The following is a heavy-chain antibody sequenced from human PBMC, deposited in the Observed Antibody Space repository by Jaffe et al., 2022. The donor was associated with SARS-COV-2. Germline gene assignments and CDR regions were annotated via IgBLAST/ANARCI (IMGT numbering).Heavy chain of an antibody. V-gene: IGHV3-74*01. J-gene: IGHJ6*02. CDR2: INSDGSST. Sequence: EVQLVESGGGLVQPGGSLRLSCAASGFTFSSYWMHWVRQAPGKGLVWVSRINSDGSSTSYADSVKGRFTISRDNAKNTLYLQMNSLRAEDTAVYYCAREHIELAPAYYYYYGMDVWGQGTTVTVSS. CDR3: AREHIELAPAYYYYYGMDV. D-gene: IGHD2-2*01. CDR1: GFTFSSYW.